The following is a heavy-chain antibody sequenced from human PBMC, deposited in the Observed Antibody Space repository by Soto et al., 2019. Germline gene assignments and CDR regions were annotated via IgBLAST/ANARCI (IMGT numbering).Heavy chain of an antibody. D-gene: IGHD2-8*02. J-gene: IGHJ4*02. CDR2: MHYSGNT. V-gene: IGHV4-59*08. CDR1: GGSISRYY. CDR3: ATSTGWPGFDF. Sequence: SETLSLTCSVPGGSISRYYCSWVRQPPGKGLEWIGHMHYSGNTRYNPSLKSRATVSLDTSKNQFSLKLSSVTTADTAVYYCATSTGWPGFDFWGQGTLGTVSS.